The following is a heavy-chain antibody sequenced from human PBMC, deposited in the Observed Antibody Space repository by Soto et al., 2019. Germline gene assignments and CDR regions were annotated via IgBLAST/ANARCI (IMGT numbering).Heavy chain of an antibody. CDR2: ILPILGTA. CDR1: GGTFSSYA. CDR3: AGVYHGEGGMDV. J-gene: IGHJ6*02. D-gene: IGHD2-2*02. Sequence: QVQLVQSGAEVKKPGSSVKVSCKASGGTFSSYAISWVRQATGQGLEWMGGILPILGTANYAQKFQGRVTTTPYEATGTSYMELSSLRAEDTAVYFCAGVYHGEGGMDVWGQGTAVTVSS. V-gene: IGHV1-69*01.